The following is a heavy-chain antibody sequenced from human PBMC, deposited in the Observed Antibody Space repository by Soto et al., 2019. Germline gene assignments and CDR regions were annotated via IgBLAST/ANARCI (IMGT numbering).Heavy chain of an antibody. V-gene: IGHV3-23*01. CDR1: GFTFSSYA. D-gene: IGHD3-22*01. Sequence: GGSLRLSCAASGFTFSSYAMSWVRQAPGKGLEWVSAISGSGGSTYYADSVKGRFTISRDNSKNTLYLQMNGLRAEDTAVYYCAKARYYYDSSGFLVYWGQGTLVTVSS. CDR2: ISGSGGST. CDR3: AKARYYYDSSGFLVY. J-gene: IGHJ4*02.